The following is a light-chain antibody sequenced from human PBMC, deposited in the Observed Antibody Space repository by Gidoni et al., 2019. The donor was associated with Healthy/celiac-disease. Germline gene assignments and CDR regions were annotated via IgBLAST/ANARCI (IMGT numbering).Light chain of an antibody. J-gene: IGKJ4*01. CDR3: QQYNTYPPT. CDR1: QSISSW. V-gene: IGKV1-5*01. Sequence: DIQMTQSPSTLSASVGDRVTITCRASQSISSWLAWYQQKPGKAPKLLIYDASSLESGVPSRFRGSGAGTEFTLTISSLQSDDFANYFCQQYNTYPPTFGGGTKVEIK. CDR2: DAS.